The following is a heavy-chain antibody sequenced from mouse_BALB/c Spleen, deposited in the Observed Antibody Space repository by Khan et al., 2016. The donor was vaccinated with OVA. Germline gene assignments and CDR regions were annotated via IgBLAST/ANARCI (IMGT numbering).Heavy chain of an antibody. CDR1: GYSFTSYY. CDR3: TRNGYVAWFTY. Sequence: EVQLQQSGPELMKPGASVKISCKASGYSFTSYYIHWVIQSHGKSLEWIGYIDPFSGGTTYNQKFKGKATLTVDKSSNTAYIHLINLTSEDSAVYYCTRNGYVAWFTYWGQGTLVTVSA. V-gene: IGHV1S135*01. CDR2: IDPFSGGT. D-gene: IGHD2-14*01. J-gene: IGHJ3*01.